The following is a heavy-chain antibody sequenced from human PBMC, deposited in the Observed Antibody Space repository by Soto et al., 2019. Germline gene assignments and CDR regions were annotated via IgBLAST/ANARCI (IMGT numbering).Heavy chain of an antibody. Sequence: QVQLVESGGGVVQPGRSLRLSCAASGFTFSSYGMHWVRQAPGKGLEWVAVIWYDGSNKYYADSVKGRFTISRDNSKNTVYPQMNSLRAEDTAVYYCARKGYCSGGSCYSNYYYGMDVWGQGTTVTVSS. J-gene: IGHJ6*02. V-gene: IGHV3-33*01. CDR3: ARKGYCSGGSCYSNYYYGMDV. D-gene: IGHD2-15*01. CDR1: GFTFSSYG. CDR2: IWYDGSNK.